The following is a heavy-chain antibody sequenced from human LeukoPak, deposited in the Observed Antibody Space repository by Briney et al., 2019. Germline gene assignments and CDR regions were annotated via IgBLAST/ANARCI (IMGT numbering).Heavy chain of an antibody. D-gene: IGHD3-22*01. CDR1: GFTFSGYS. CDR2: FGTRSTSV. J-gene: IGHJ4*02. Sequence: GGSLRLSCTASGFTFSGYSMNWIRQAPGKGLEWVSSFGTRSTSVYHAGSVKGRFAISRDDAKNSLYLQMNSLRAEDTALYYCAREVSEGFDFWGQGTLVTVSS. CDR3: AREVSEGFDF. V-gene: IGHV3-21*01.